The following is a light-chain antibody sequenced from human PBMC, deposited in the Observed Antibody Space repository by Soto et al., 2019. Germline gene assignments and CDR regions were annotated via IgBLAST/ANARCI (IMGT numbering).Light chain of an antibody. CDR1: SSDVGGYKY. CDR3: NSYTSTYTGV. Sequence: QSALTQPASVSGSPGQSITISCAGTSSDVGGYKYVSWYQQHPGRAPKLLIYEVSNRPSGVSNRFSGSKSGNTASLTISGLQAEDAADYYCNSYTSTYTGVFGTGTKVTVL. J-gene: IGLJ1*01. V-gene: IGLV2-14*01. CDR2: EVS.